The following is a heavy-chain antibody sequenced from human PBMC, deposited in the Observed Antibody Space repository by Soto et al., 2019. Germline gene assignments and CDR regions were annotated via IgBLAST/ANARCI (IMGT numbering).Heavy chain of an antibody. J-gene: IGHJ4*02. Sequence: PWWSLRLSCAASGFKVGSSYVTWVRQAPGEGLEWVSVIVSGGSTHYADSVTGRFTVSRDVSNNTVYLHMSSLRAEDTAVYFCATDSRNVGIGYFDSWGLGTLVTVSS. CDR2: IVSGGST. CDR3: ATDSRNVGIGYFDS. V-gene: IGHV3-53*01. CDR1: GFKVGSSY. D-gene: IGHD1-26*01.